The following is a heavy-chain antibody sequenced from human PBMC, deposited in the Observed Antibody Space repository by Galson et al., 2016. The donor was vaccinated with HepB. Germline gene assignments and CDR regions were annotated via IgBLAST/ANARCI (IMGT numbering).Heavy chain of an antibody. CDR1: GFTFSSYW. D-gene: IGHD3-16*01. Sequence: SLRLSCAASGFTFSSYWMHWVRLAPQKGLVWVSRINNDGSDTKYADSAKGRFTISRDNAHNTLYLQMNSLRVEDMAVYYCVRAAYSLDHWGQGTLVTVSS. J-gene: IGHJ4*02. CDR2: INNDGSDT. V-gene: IGHV3-74*01. CDR3: VRAAYSLDH.